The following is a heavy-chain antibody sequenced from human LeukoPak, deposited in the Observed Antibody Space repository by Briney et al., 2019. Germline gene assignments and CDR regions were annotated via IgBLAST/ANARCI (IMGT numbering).Heavy chain of an antibody. J-gene: IGHJ4*02. CDR2: INPNSGGT. CDR3: ARGDHVLRFLAGRPSRKYYFDY. V-gene: IGHV1-2*02. CDR1: GYTFTGYY. D-gene: IGHD3-3*01. Sequence: ASVKVSCKASGYTFTGYYMHWVRQAPGQGLEWMGWINPNSGGTNYAQKFQGRVTMTRDTSISTAYMELSRLRSDDTAVYYCARGDHVLRFLAGRPSRKYYFDYWGQGTLVTVSS.